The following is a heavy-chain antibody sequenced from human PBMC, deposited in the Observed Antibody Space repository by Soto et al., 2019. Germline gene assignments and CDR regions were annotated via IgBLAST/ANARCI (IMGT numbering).Heavy chain of an antibody. CDR2: INHSGST. CDR1: GGSFSGYY. J-gene: IGHJ4*02. CDR3: ASLGLVVVTAAFDY. V-gene: IGHV4-34*01. D-gene: IGHD2-21*02. Sequence: QVQLQQWGAGLLKPSETLSLTCAVYGGSFSGYYWSWICQPPGKGLEWIGEINHSGSTNYNPSLKSRVTISVDTSKNQFSLKLSSVTAADTAVYYCASLGLVVVTAAFDYWGQGTLVTVSS.